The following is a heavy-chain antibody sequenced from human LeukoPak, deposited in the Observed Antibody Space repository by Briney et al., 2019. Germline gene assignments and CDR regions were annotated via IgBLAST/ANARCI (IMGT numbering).Heavy chain of an antibody. CDR1: GFTFNSFS. J-gene: IGHJ4*02. CDR3: AKGMDTRGWFGELYAASKSSGVFDY. D-gene: IGHD3-10*01. Sequence: PGGSLRLSCAASGFTFNSFSMNWVRQAPGKGLEWVSYISSSSSTIYYADSVKGRFTISRDNSKNTLYLQMNSLRAEDTAVYYCAKGMDTRGWFGELYAASKSSGVFDYWGQGTLVTVSS. V-gene: IGHV3-48*01. CDR2: ISSSSSTI.